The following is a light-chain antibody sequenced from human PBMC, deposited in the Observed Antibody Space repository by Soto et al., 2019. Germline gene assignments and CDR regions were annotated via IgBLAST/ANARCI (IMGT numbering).Light chain of an antibody. CDR1: SSDVGDYKY. V-gene: IGLV2-14*01. CDR2: EVS. J-gene: IGLJ1*01. Sequence: QSALTQPASVSGSPGQSITISCTGTSSDVGDYKYVSWYQKHPGKAPKALIYEVSNRPSGVSNRFSGSKSGNTPSLTISGLQAEDEADYYCSSYTTSNTLVFGPGTKLTVL. CDR3: SSYTTSNTLV.